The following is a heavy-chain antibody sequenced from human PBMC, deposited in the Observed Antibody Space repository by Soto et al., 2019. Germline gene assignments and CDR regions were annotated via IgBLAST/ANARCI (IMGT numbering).Heavy chain of an antibody. V-gene: IGHV3-23*01. CDR1: GFTFDHYA. CDR2: ISAGAVAT. D-gene: IGHD3-22*01. J-gene: IGHJ4*02. Sequence: GGSLRLSCAASGFTFDHYAMSWVRQAPGKGLEWVSAISAGAVATNYADSVKGRFTISRDNSKNTLYLQMNSLRAEDTAVYYCAKGRESSGSYRPFDYWGQGALVTVSS. CDR3: AKGRESSGSYRPFDY.